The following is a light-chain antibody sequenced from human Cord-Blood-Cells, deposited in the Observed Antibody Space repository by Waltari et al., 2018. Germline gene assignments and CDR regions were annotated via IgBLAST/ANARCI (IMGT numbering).Light chain of an antibody. CDR1: QRVSSSY. J-gene: IGKJ3*01. CDR2: GAS. CDR3: QQYGSSPFT. Sequence: EIVLTQSPGTLSLSPEERATLSCRASQRVSSSYLAWSQQKPGQAPRHLIYGASSRATGIPDRFSGSGSGTDFTLTISRLEPEDFAVYYCQQYGSSPFTFGPGTKVDIK. V-gene: IGKV3-20*01.